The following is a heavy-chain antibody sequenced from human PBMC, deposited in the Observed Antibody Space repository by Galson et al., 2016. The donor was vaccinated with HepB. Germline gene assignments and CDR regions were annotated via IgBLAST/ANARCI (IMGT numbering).Heavy chain of an antibody. CDR1: GFTFNNYY. V-gene: IGHV3-11*06. J-gene: IGHJ6*02. D-gene: IGHD3-3*01. Sequence: SLRLSCAASGFTFNNYYLTWIRQAPGKGLEWVSYISSGSSYKEYADSVKGRFTISRDNAKNSLYLQMNSLRAADTAVYYCAIGTYDVWSEYWHGRDVWGQGTTVTVSS. CDR3: AIGTYDVWSEYWHGRDV. CDR2: ISSGSSYK.